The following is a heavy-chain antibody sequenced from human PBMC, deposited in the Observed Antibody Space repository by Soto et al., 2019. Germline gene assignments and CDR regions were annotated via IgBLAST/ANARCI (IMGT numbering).Heavy chain of an antibody. CDR1: GGSVSSGYYY. V-gene: IGHV4-61*01. CDR2: IDYIGYT. Sequence: QVQLQESGPGLVKPSETLALTCTVSGGSVSSGYYYWTWIRQPPGKGLEWIGNIDYIGYTNANPSLKSRVNMSVDTSNNQVSLKLSSVTAADTAVYFCARLVHKDGALLSNYYYGMDVWGQGTTVTVSS. CDR3: ARLVHKDGALLSNYYYGMDV. D-gene: IGHD3-10*01. J-gene: IGHJ6*02.